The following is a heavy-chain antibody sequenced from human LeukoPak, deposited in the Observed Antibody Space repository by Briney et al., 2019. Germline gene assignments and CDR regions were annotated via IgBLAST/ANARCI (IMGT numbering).Heavy chain of an antibody. CDR2: ISYDGNKK. CDR3: AKGLGSLVAGGMDV. V-gene: IGHV3-30*18. CDR1: GFRFSSQW. Sequence: PGGSLRLSCAASGFRFSSQWMSWVRQAPGKGLEWVAVISYDGNKKYYADSVKGRFTISRDNSKNTLYLQMNSLRAEDTAVYYCAKGLGSLVAGGMDVWGKGTTVTVSS. J-gene: IGHJ6*03. D-gene: IGHD3-10*01.